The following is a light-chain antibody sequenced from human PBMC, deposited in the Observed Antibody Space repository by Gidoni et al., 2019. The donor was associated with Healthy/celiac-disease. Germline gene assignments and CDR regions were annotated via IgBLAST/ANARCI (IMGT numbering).Light chain of an antibody. J-gene: IGKJ2*01. CDR2: GAS. CDR3: QQYGSSPT. V-gene: IGKV3-20*01. Sequence: EIVLTQSPGTLSLSPGERATLSCRASQSVSSSYLAWYQQKPGQAPRLLIYGASSSGSGTDFTLTISRLEPEDFEVYYCQQYGSSPTFGQGTKLEIK. CDR1: QSVSSSY.